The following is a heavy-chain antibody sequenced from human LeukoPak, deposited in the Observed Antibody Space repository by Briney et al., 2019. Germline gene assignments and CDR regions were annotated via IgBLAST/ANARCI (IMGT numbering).Heavy chain of an antibody. CDR1: GYSFTSYW. V-gene: IGHV5-51*01. J-gene: IGHJ4*02. Sequence: GASLKISCKGSGYSFTSYWIGWVREMPGKGLEWMGVIYPGDSDTRYSPSFQGQVTISAKKSISPAYLQWSSLNASDTAMYYCARQWSSSEKAFDYWGQGTLVTVSS. D-gene: IGHD2-2*01. CDR3: ARQWSSSEKAFDY. CDR2: IYPGDSDT.